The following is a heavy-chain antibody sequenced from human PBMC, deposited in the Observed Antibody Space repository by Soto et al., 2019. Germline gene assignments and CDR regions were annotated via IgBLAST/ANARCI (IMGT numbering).Heavy chain of an antibody. J-gene: IGHJ4*02. D-gene: IGHD3-10*01. CDR1: ELTFGSYG. CDR2: ISYDGSNK. V-gene: IGHV3-30*18. CDR3: AKVILGITGPTWAGKGGLDY. Sequence: QVQLVESGGGVVQPGRSRRLSCVVSELTFGSYGMHWVRRAPGKGREWGALISYDGSNKYYADSVRGRFTISRDNSKNTLFLQMNSLRAEDTAVYYCAKVILGITGPTWAGKGGLDYWGQGTLVTVSS.